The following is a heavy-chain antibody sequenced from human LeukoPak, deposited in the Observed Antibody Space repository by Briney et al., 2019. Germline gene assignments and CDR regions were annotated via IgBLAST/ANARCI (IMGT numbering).Heavy chain of an antibody. D-gene: IGHD3-16*01. CDR3: ARGYAGPMSFFGFDI. CDR1: GGSITTYY. Sequence: SETLSLTCTVSGGSITTYYWTWIRQSPGNGLEWIGFVYYGGSTIYNPSLKSRVTMSLDTSKNQFSLRLNSMTAADTAVYYCARGYAGPMSFFGFDIWGQGTMVTVSS. J-gene: IGHJ3*02. CDR2: VYYGGST. V-gene: IGHV4-59*01.